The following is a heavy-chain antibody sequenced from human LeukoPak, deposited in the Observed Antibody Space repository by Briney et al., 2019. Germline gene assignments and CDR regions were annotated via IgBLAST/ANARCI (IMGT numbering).Heavy chain of an antibody. Sequence: GGSLRLSCTASGFTFSNYWMGWVRQAPGKGLEWVSAISGSGRSTYYADSVKGRFTISRDNSKNTLYLQMNSLRAEDTAVYYCAKGYYDILTAYYADYWGQGTLVTVSS. CDR3: AKGYYDILTAYYADY. V-gene: IGHV3-23*01. J-gene: IGHJ4*02. CDR2: ISGSGRST. D-gene: IGHD3-9*01. CDR1: GFTFSNYW.